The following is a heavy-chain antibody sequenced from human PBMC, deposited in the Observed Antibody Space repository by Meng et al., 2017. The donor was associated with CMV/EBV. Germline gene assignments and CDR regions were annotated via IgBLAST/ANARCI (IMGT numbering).Heavy chain of an antibody. D-gene: IGHD3-22*01. CDR1: GYSFTSYW. J-gene: IGHJ4*02. CDR2: IDPSDSYT. CDR3: AGTYYYDSSGDNH. V-gene: IGHV5-10-1*01. Sequence: KGSGYSFTSYWISWVRQMPGKGLEWMGRIDPSDSYTNYSPSSQGHVTISADKSISTAYLQWSSLKASDTAMYYCAGTYYYDSSGDNHWGQGTLVTVSS.